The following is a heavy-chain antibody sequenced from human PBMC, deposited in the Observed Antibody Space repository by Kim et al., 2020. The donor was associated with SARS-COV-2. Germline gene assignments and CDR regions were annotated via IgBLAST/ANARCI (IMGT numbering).Heavy chain of an antibody. CDR2: IYYSGST. CDR3: ARDPTYYYGSGSYRYYGMDV. Sequence: SETLSLTCTVSGGSISSSSYYWGWIRQPPGKGLEWIGSIYYSGSTYYNPSLKSRVTISVDTSKNQFSLKLSSVTAADTAVYYCARDPTYYYGSGSYRYYGMDVWGQGTTVTVPS. CDR1: GGSISSSSYY. V-gene: IGHV4-39*07. J-gene: IGHJ6*02. D-gene: IGHD3-10*01.